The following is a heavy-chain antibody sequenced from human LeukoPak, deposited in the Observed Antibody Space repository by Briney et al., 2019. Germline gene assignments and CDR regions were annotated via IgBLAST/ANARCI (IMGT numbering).Heavy chain of an antibody. CDR1: GSTVSSHY. Sequence: GGSLRLSCAASGSTVSSHYMSWVRQAPGKGLEWVSVIYSAGSTYYADSVKGRFTISRDNSKNTLYLQINSLRAEDTAVYYCARVPTGGYYFDYWGQGTLVTVSS. D-gene: IGHD1-1*01. CDR2: IYSAGST. CDR3: ARVPTGGYYFDY. J-gene: IGHJ4*02. V-gene: IGHV3-66*01.